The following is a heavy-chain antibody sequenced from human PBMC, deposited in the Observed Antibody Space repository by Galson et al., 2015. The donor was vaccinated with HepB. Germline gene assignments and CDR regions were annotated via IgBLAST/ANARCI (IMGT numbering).Heavy chain of an antibody. V-gene: IGHV1-46*04. D-gene: IGHD5-18*01. CDR1: GYPFTNYY. CDR2: INPSGGST. J-gene: IGHJ3*02. Sequence: SGAEVKKPGESLQISCKASGYPFTNYYLHWVRQAPGQGLEWMGIINPSGGSTNYAQNLQGRVAMTRDTSTSTIYMELSSLRSEDTAMYFCARDPGKLYGYYYAFDIWGQGTIVTVSS. CDR3: ARDPGKLYGYYYAFDI.